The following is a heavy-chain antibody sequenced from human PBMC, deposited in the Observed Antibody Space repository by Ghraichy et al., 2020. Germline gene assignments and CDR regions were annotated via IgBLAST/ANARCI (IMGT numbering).Heavy chain of an antibody. J-gene: IGHJ4*02. CDR1: GGSISSSSYY. CDR2: MRYSGNT. D-gene: IGHD6-19*01. Sequence: SETLSLTCTVSGGSISSSSYYWGWIRQPPGKGLEWIGIMRYSGNTYYNPSLKSRVTMSVDTSKNQLSLRLNSVTAADTSVYHCVRLPIYTTGWQADYWGQGALVTVSS. CDR3: VRLPIYTTGWQADY. V-gene: IGHV4-39*01.